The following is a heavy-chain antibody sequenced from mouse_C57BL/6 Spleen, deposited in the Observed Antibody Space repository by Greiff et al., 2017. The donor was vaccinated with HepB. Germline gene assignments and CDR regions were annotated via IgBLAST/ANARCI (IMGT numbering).Heavy chain of an antibody. CDR2: IYPGDGDT. D-gene: IGHD1-1*01. V-gene: IGHV1-80*01. CDR1: GYAFSSYW. J-gene: IGHJ4*01. Sequence: QVQLQQSGAELVKPGASVKISCKASGYAFSSYWMNWVKQRPGKGLEWIGQIYPGDGDTNYNGKFKGKATLTADKSSSTAYMQLSSLTSEDSAVYFCARRCLITTVVATDYYAMDYWGQGTSVTVSS. CDR3: ARRCLITTVVATDYYAMDY.